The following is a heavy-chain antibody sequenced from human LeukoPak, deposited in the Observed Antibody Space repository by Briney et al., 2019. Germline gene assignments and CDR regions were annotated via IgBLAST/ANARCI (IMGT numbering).Heavy chain of an antibody. CDR3: ASSPSSWPMDY. J-gene: IGHJ4*02. CDR1: GFSLTTSGVG. D-gene: IGHD6-13*01. Sequence: ESGPTLVKPTQTLTLTCTFSGFSLTTSGVGVGWVRQPPGKALEWLALIYWNDDKRCSPSLKSRLTITKDTSKNQVLLTVTNMDPVDTATYYCASSPSSWPMDYWGQGTLVTVSS. V-gene: IGHV2-5*01. CDR2: IYWNDDK.